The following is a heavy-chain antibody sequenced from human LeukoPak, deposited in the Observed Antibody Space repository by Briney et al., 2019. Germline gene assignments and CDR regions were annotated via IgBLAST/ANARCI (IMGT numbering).Heavy chain of an antibody. Sequence: PSQTLSLTHPVYGAFFTGYYCSCVRHPPRNWLESHGEINDSASTNYNPSRNRRVTISVDTSKNQFSLKLSSVTAADTAVYYCAVPAAPPRSYYYYGMDVWGQGTTVSVSS. CDR3: AVPAAPPRSYYYYGMDV. D-gene: IGHD2-2*01. J-gene: IGHJ6*02. V-gene: IGHV4-34*01. CDR2: INDSAST. CDR1: GAFFTGYY.